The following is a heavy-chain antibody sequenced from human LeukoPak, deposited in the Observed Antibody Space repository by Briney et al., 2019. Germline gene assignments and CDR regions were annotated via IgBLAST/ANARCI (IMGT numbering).Heavy chain of an antibody. Sequence: GGPQILCCAASGISISNYVRSWGRKAPGKGEGWVSAISGSGGSTYYADSVNGRFTIYRDNSKNTLYLQMNSLRAEDTAVYYCARDSFDIVVVPAALDYWGQGTLVTVSS. CDR3: ARDSFDIVVVPAALDY. CDR1: GISISNYV. D-gene: IGHD2-2*01. CDR2: ISGSGGST. V-gene: IGHV3-23*01. J-gene: IGHJ4*02.